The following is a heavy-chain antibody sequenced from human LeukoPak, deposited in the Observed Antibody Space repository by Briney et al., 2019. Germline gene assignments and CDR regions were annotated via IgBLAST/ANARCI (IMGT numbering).Heavy chain of an antibody. CDR1: GYTFTGYY. J-gene: IGHJ4*02. D-gene: IGHD2-15*01. Sequence: APVKVSCKASGYTFTGYYMHWVRQAPGQGLEWMGWINPNSGGTNYAQKFQGRVTMTRDTSISTAYMELSRLRSDDTAVYYCARDDVVVVAATGRFLGYWGQGTLVTVSS. CDR2: INPNSGGT. V-gene: IGHV1-2*02. CDR3: ARDDVVVVAATGRFLGY.